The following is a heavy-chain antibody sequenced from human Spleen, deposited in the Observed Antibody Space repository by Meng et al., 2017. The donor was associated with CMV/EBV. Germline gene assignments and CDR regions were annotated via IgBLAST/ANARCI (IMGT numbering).Heavy chain of an antibody. CDR1: GFSLRTSEMC. Sequence: SGPTLVKPTQTLTLTCTFSGFSLRTSEMCVSWVRQPPGKALEWLAFIDYDDDKYYSTSLRARLTISKDASKNQVVLTMTNMDPVDTAPYYCSRIRQQLAPDDEYFDYWGQGILVTVSS. J-gene: IGHJ4*02. D-gene: IGHD6-13*01. CDR2: IDYDDDK. V-gene: IGHV2-70*18. CDR3: SRIRQQLAPDDEYFDY.